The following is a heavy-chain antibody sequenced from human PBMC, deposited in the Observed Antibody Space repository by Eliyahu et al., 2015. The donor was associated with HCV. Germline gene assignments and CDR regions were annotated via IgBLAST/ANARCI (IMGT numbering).Heavy chain of an antibody. D-gene: IGHD1-26*01. CDR2: ISSSSSYI. Sequence: EVQLVESGGGLVKPGGSLRLSCAASGFTFSSYSMNWVRQAPGXGLEWVXSISSSSSYIYYADSVKGRXTISRDNAKNSLYLQMNSLRXEDTAVYYCARDLSLLETFGVIVGATTDHYYYYYGMDVWGQGTTVTVSS. V-gene: IGHV3-21*01. J-gene: IGHJ6*02. CDR1: GFTFSSYS. CDR3: ARDLSLLETFGVIVGATTDHYYYYYGMDV.